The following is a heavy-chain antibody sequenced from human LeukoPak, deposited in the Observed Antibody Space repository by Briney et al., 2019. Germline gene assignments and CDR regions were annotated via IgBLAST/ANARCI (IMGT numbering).Heavy chain of an antibody. Sequence: SETPSLTCTVSGGSISSYYWSWIRQPPGKGLEWIGYIYYSGSTNYNPSLKSRVTISVDTSKNQFSLKLSSVTAADTAVYYCARHQRGNSDAFDIWGQGTMVTVSS. CDR1: GGSISSYY. J-gene: IGHJ3*02. D-gene: IGHD4-23*01. V-gene: IGHV4-59*01. CDR3: ARHQRGNSDAFDI. CDR2: IYYSGST.